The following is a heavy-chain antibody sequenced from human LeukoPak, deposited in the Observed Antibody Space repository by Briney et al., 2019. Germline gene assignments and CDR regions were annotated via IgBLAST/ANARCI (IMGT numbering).Heavy chain of an antibody. CDR3: ARVVILGFDP. CDR2: INHSGST. D-gene: IGHD2-2*01. CDR1: GGSFSGYY. V-gene: IGHV4-34*01. J-gene: IGHJ5*02. Sequence: SETLSLTCAVYGGSFSGYYWSWIRQPPGKGLEWIGEINHSGSTNYNPSLKSRVTISVDTSKNQFSLKLSSVTAADTAVYYCARVVILGFDPWGQGTLVTVSS.